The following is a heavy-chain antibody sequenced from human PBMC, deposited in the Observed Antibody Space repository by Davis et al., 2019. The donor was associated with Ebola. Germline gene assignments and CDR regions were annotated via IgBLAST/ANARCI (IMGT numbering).Heavy chain of an antibody. CDR1: GGSISSSSYY. D-gene: IGHD6-13*01. J-gene: IGHJ4*02. CDR3: ARVAAAGLDY. Sequence: MPSETLSLTCTVSGGSISSSSYYWGWIRQPPGKGLEWIGSIYYSGSTNYNPSLKSRVTISVDTSKNQFSLKLSSVTAADTAVYYCARVAAAGLDYWGQGTLVTVSS. CDR2: IYYSGST. V-gene: IGHV4-39*07.